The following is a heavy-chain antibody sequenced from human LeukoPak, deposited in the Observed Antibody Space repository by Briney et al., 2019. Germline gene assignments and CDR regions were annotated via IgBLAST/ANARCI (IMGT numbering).Heavy chain of an antibody. V-gene: IGHV4-39*07. CDR1: GGSISSSSYY. J-gene: IGHJ4*02. CDR3: ARPVASNSGWYVGYFDY. Sequence: SETLSLTCTVSGGSISSSSYYWGWIRQPPGKGLEWIGSIYYSGSTYYNPSLKSRVTISVDTSKNQFSLKLSSVTAADTAVYYCARPVASNSGWYVGYFDYWGQGSLVTVSS. CDR2: IYYSGST. D-gene: IGHD6-19*01.